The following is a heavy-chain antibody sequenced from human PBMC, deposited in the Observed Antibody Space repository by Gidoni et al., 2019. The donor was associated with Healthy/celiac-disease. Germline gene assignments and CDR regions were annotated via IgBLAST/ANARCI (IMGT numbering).Heavy chain of an antibody. CDR2: ISGSGGST. V-gene: IGHV3-23*01. CDR1: GSTFSSYA. D-gene: IGHD2-15*01. Sequence: EVQLLEYGGGLVQTGGSLRLSFPAYGSTFSSYAMSWVREAPGKGLEWVSAISGSGGSTYYADSVKGRFTISRDNSKNTLYLQMNSLRAEDTAVYYCAKQGGGTLYYFDYWGQGTLVTVSS. J-gene: IGHJ4*02. CDR3: AKQGGGTLYYFDY.